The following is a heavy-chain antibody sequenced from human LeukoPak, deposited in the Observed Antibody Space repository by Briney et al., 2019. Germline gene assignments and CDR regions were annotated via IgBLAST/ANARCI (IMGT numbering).Heavy chain of an antibody. CDR2: IWYDGSNK. D-gene: IGHD1-26*01. CDR3: AGGELLYYFDY. Sequence: GGSLRLSCAASGFTFSSYGMHWVRQAPGKGLEWVAVIWYDGSNKYYADSVKGRFTISRDNSKNTLYLQMNSLRAGDTAVYYCAGGELLYYFDYWGLGTLVTVSS. CDR1: GFTFSSYG. V-gene: IGHV3-33*01. J-gene: IGHJ4*02.